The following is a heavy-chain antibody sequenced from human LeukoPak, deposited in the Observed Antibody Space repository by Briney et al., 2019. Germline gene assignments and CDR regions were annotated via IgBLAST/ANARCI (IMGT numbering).Heavy chain of an antibody. CDR3: ARDLGQQGFDY. V-gene: IGHV3-11*04. Sequence: YPGGSLRLSCAASGFTFSDYYMGWIRQAPGKGLEWVSYIGSSDRTIYYADSVKGRFTISRDNAKNSLYPQMNSLRAEDTAVYYCARDLGQQGFDYWGQGTLVTVSS. J-gene: IGHJ4*02. CDR2: IGSSDRTI. CDR1: GFTFSDYY. D-gene: IGHD6-13*01.